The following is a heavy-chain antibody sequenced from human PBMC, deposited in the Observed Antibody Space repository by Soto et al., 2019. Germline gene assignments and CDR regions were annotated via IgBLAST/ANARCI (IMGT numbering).Heavy chain of an antibody. CDR1: GYTFTSYD. CDR3: ARGLGVTTLLGYYYYYMDV. J-gene: IGHJ6*03. CDR2: MNPNSGNT. D-gene: IGHD4-17*01. V-gene: IGHV1-8*01. Sequence: ASVKVSCKASGYTFTSYDINWVRQATGQGLEWMGWMNPNSGNTGYAQKFQGGVTMTRNTSISTAYMELSSLRSEDTAVYYCARGLGVTTLLGYYYYYMDVWGKGTTVTVSS.